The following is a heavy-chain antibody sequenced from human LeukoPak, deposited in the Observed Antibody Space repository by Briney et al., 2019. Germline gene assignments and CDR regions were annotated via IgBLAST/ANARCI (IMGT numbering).Heavy chain of an antibody. D-gene: IGHD3-16*02. CDR1: GYTLTELS. CDR3: ATDIDYVWGSYRPPYFQH. CDR2: FDPEDGET. J-gene: IGHJ1*01. V-gene: IGHV1-24*01. Sequence: ASVTVSCKVSGYTLTELSMHWVRQAPGKGLEWMGGFDPEDGETIYAQEFQGRVTMTEDTSTDTAYMELSSLRSEDTAVYYCATDIDYVWGSYRPPYFQHWGQGTLVTVSS.